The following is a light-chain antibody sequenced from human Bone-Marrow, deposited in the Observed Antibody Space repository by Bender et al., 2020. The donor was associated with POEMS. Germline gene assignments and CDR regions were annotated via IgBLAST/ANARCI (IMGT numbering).Light chain of an antibody. CDR3: RSGDISGTNV. CDR1: PLPNKY. J-gene: IGLJ1*01. CDR2: KDK. Sequence: YELTQSPSVSVSPGETARITCSGDPLPNKYVYWYQKKPGPAPVLVLYKDKERPSGIPERFSGSISGPIATLSIAGVQAEDEADYYWRSGDISGTNVFGPGTEVTVL. V-gene: IGLV3-25*03.